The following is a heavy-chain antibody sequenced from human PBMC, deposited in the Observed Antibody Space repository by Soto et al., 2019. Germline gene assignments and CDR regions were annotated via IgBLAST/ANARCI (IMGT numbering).Heavy chain of an antibody. V-gene: IGHV1-18*01. CDR3: ARTYSKYFSSSESDY. J-gene: IGHJ4*02. CDR1: DYTFTNYG. D-gene: IGHD6-6*01. Sequence: ASVKVSCKASDYTFTNYGLSWGRQAPGQGLEWMGWISAYNGDTNSAQRLQGRLTMTTDTSTSTAYMELRSLRSDDTAVYYCARTYSKYFSSSESDYWGQGTLVTVSS. CDR2: ISAYNGDT.